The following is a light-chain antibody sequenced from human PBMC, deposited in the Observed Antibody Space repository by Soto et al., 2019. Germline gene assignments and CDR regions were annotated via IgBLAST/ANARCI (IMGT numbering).Light chain of an antibody. CDR3: QQYNNWPYT. CDR2: AAS. CDR1: QSVSSK. V-gene: IGKV3-15*01. J-gene: IGKJ2*01. Sequence: EIVMTQSPATLSVSPGERATLSCRASQSVSSKLAWYQQKPGQAPRLLIYAASTRATGIPARFSGSGSGTEFTLTISSLQSEDFAVYYCQQYNNWPYTFGQGSKLEIK.